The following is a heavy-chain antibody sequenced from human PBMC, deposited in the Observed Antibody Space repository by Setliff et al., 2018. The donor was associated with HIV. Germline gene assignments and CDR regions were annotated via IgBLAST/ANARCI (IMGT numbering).Heavy chain of an antibody. CDR3: ARGALLAVFDFDH. D-gene: IGHD3-10*01. Sequence: ASVKVSCKTSGYTFTTYSIHWVRQAPGQSLEWMGWINVGKGDTKYSQELQGRITITRDTSANTAYMELSSLRSDDTAVYFCARGALLAVFDFDHWGHGTLVTVSS. CDR1: GYTFTTYS. V-gene: IGHV1-3*01. CDR2: INVGKGDT. J-gene: IGHJ4*01.